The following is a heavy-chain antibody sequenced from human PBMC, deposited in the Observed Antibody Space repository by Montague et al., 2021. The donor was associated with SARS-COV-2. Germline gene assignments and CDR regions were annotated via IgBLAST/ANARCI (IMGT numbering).Heavy chain of an antibody. J-gene: IGHJ4*02. V-gene: IGHV4-4*07. CDR2: IYASENT. Sequence: SETLSLTCTVSGGSISNYYWSWIRQPAGKGLEWIGRIYASENTNYNPSPKRRVSMSVDKSWNQFSLRLTSVTAADTAIYYCARKGSGRSDLAYWGQGTLVTVSS. D-gene: IGHD1-26*01. CDR1: GGSISNYY. CDR3: ARKGSGRSDLAY.